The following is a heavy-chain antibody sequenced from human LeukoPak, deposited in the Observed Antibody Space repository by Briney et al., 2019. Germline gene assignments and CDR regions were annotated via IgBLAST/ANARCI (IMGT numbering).Heavy chain of an antibody. CDR2: INSEDSIT. V-gene: IGHV3-74*01. J-gene: IGHJ4*02. CDR1: GFTFSSYW. CDR3: ARGGPYYYDNSGSYYFDY. D-gene: IGHD3-22*01. Sequence: GRSLRLSCAASGFTFSSYWMHWVRQAPGKGLVWVSHINSEDSITKYADSVKGRFTISRDNAKNTLYLQMNSLRAEDTAVYYCARGGPYYYDNSGSYYFDYWGQGALVTVSS.